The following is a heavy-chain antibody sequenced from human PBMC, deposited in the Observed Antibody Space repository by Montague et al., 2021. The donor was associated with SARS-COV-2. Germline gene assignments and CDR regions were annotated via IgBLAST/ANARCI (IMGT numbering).Heavy chain of an antibody. Sequence: TLSLTCTVSGDSIRSGTYYWNWVRQPAGKGLEWIGRIYTSGTASYNPSLKSRVTISVDTSRNQFSLQLTSVTAADTAVYYCARRPSSGWSFDYWGQGTQVSVSS. J-gene: IGHJ4*02. CDR2: IYTSGTA. V-gene: IGHV4-61*02. CDR3: ARRPSSGWSFDY. D-gene: IGHD6-19*01. CDR1: GDSIRSGTYY.